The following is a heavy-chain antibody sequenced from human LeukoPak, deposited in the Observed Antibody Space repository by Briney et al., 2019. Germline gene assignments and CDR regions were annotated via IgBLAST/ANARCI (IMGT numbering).Heavy chain of an antibody. CDR3: ARDSSLYYYGSVDY. CDR1: GFTFSNSG. D-gene: IGHD3-10*01. J-gene: IGHJ4*02. CDR2: IVVGSGNT. Sequence: SVKVSCKASGFTFSNSGVQWVRQARGQRLEWIGWIVVGSGNTNYAQQFQERVTLTRDMSTSTAYMELSSLRSEDTAVYYCARDSSLYYYGSVDYWGQGTLVTVSS. V-gene: IGHV1-58*01.